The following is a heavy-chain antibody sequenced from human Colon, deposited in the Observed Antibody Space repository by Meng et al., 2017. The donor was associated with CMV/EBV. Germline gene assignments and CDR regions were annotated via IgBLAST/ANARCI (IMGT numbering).Heavy chain of an antibody. CDR1: GFIFRGYG. Sequence: GESLKISCAASGFIFRGYGMHWVRQAPGKGLEWVAFILFDGSKEYYGDSVKGRFTISRDNSKNTMYLQMSTLRVEDTAVYYCAKDRGYSDYYYYGMDVWGQGTTVTVSS. D-gene: IGHD1-26*01. V-gene: IGHV3-30*02. CDR3: AKDRGYSDYYYYGMDV. CDR2: ILFDGSKE. J-gene: IGHJ6*02.